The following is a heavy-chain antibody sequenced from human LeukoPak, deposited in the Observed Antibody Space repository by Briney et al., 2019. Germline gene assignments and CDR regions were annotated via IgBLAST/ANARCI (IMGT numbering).Heavy chain of an antibody. Sequence: ASVKVSCKASGYTFTSYDINWVRQATGQGLEWMGWMNPNSGNTGYAQQFQGRVTMTEDTSTDTAYMELSSLRPEDTAVYYCATVRDYYDNSGYYTYFDYWGQGTLVTVSS. CDR1: GYTFTSYD. CDR2: MNPNSGNT. D-gene: IGHD3-22*01. V-gene: IGHV1-8*01. J-gene: IGHJ4*02. CDR3: ATVRDYYDNSGYYTYFDY.